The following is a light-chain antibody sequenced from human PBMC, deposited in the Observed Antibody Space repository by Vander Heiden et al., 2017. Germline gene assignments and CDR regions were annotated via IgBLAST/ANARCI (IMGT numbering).Light chain of an antibody. V-gene: IGKV3-20*01. CDR2: GAS. Sequence: EIVLTQSPGTLSLSPGERATLSCRASQSVSSSYLAWYQQKPGQAPRLLIYGASSRATGIPDRFSGSGSGTDFTLTISRREPEDFAVYYCQQYGSSPRVTFGGGTKVXIK. CDR3: QQYGSSPRVT. J-gene: IGKJ4*01. CDR1: QSVSSSY.